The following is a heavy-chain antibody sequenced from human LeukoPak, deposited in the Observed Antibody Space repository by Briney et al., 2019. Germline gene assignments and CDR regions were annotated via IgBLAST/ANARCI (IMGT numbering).Heavy chain of an antibody. CDR3: ARGRRLVTHRNVYLDY. V-gene: IGHV3-30*04. J-gene: IGHJ4*02. CDR2: ISYDGSNK. Sequence: GGSLRLSCAASGFTFSSYAMHWVRQAPGKGLEWVAVISYDGSNKYYADSVKSRFTISRDNSKNTLYLQMNSLRAEDTAVYYCARGRRLVTHRNVYLDYWGQGTLVTVSS. D-gene: IGHD2-8*01. CDR1: GFTFSSYA.